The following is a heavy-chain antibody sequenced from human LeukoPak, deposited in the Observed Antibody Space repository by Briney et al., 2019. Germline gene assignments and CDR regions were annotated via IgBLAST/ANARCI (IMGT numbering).Heavy chain of an antibody. D-gene: IGHD2-15*01. J-gene: IGHJ3*02. CDR2: VGGNNAGT. Sequence: PGGSLRLSCATSGFSSDTSAMSWVRQAPGKGLEWVAAVGGNNAGTFYADSVQGRFTISRDNSNNMLWLHMNSLRAEDTAVYYCAKPKGICSGGTCYMADAFDIWGQGTVVTVSS. CDR1: GFSSDTSA. V-gene: IGHV3-23*01. CDR3: AKPKGICSGGTCYMADAFDI.